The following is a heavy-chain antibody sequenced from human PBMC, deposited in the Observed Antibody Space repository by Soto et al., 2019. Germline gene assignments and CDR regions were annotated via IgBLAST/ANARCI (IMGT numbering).Heavy chain of an antibody. Sequence: EVQLVESGGGLVQPGGSLRLSCAASGFTFNSYDMHWVRQATGKGLEWVSAIGTAGDTYYPGSVKGRFTISRENAKNSLYLQMNSLRAGDTAVYYCARDREGVAVAAGAFDIWGQGTMVTVSS. J-gene: IGHJ3*02. D-gene: IGHD6-19*01. CDR1: GFTFNSYD. CDR3: ARDREGVAVAAGAFDI. V-gene: IGHV3-13*01. CDR2: IGTAGDT.